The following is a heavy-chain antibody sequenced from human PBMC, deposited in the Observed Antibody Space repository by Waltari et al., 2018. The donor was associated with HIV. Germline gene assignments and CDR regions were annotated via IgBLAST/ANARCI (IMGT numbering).Heavy chain of an antibody. CDR1: GFTFSSYG. V-gene: IGHV3-30*18. CDR2: ISYDGSNK. D-gene: IGHD4-17*01. CDR3: AKPYGDMEGPWFDP. J-gene: IGHJ5*02. Sequence: QVQLVESGGGVVQPGRSLRLSCAASGFTFSSYGMHWVRQAPGKGLEWVAVISYDGSNKYYADSVKGRFTISRDNSKNTLYLQMNSLRAEDTAVYYCAKPYGDMEGPWFDPWGQGTLVTVSS.